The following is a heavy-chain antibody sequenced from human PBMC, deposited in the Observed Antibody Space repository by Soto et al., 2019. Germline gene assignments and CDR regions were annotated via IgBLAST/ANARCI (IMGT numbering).Heavy chain of an antibody. CDR2: IIPISGTA. D-gene: IGHD3-3*01. V-gene: IGHV1-69*01. CDR3: ARSRIFGVVIIHFGY. CDR1: GGTFSSYA. Sequence: QVQLVQSGAEVKKPGSSVKVSCKASGGTFSSYAISWVRQAPGQGLEWMGGIIPISGTANYAQKFEGRVTITANESTSTADMELSSLRSEDTAVYYCARSRIFGVVIIHFGYWGQGTLVTVSS. J-gene: IGHJ4*02.